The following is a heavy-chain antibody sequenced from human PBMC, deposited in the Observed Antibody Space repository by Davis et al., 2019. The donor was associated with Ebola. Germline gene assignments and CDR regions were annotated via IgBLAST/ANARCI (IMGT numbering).Heavy chain of an antibody. CDR1: GHSFSTYG. J-gene: IGHJ4*02. CDR2: ISGYNGNT. V-gene: IGHV1-18*01. Sequence: ASVKVSCKASGHSFSTYGLNWVRQAPGQGLEWVGWISGYNGNTNYAQKFQGRVTMTTDTSTSTAYMELRTLGSEDTAVYYCAREPQPLGGSCYSLGCYFDFWGQGTLVTVSS. CDR3: AREPQPLGGSCYSLGCYFDF. D-gene: IGHD2-15*01.